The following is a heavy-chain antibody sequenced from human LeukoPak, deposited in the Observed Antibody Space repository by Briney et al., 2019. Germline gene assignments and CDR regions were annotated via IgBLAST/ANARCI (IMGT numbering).Heavy chain of an antibody. CDR1: GGTFSSYE. D-gene: IGHD6-13*01. J-gene: IGHJ5*02. Sequence: ASVKVSCKASGGTFSSYEISWVRQAPGQGLEWMGWISAYNGNTNYAQKLQGRVTMTTDTSTSTAYMELRSLRSDDTAVYYCARGRPTTSIAAAGVNWFDPWGQGTLVTVSS. CDR3: ARGRPTTSIAAAGVNWFDP. CDR2: ISAYNGNT. V-gene: IGHV1-18*01.